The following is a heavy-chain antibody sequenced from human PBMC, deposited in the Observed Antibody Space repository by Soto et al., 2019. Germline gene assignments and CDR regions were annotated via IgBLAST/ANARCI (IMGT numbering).Heavy chain of an antibody. CDR2: IYHSGST. V-gene: IGHV4-30-2*01. CDR3: GRGNVVAIDY. J-gene: IGHJ4*02. D-gene: IGHD2-21*01. Sequence: QLQLQESGSGLVKPSQTLSLTCAVSGGSISSGGYSWSWIRQPPGKGLEWIGYIYHSGSTYYNPSHTGRVTAALDRSKNQFSLKMSSVTAADTAVYYCGRGNVVAIDYWGQGTLVTVSS. CDR1: GGSISSGGYS.